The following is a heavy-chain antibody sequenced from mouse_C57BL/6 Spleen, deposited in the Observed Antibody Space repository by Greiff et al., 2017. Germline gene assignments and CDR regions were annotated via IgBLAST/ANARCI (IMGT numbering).Heavy chain of an antibody. V-gene: IGHV14-1*01. Sequence: EVQLQQSGAELVRPGASVKLSCTASGFNIKDYYMHWVKQRPEQGLEWIGRIDPEDGDTEYAPKFQGKATMTADTSSNTAYLQRSSLTSEATAVYYCTSSSYDWYFDVWGTGTTVTVSS. CDR2: IDPEDGDT. CDR1: GFNIKDYY. D-gene: IGHD1-1*01. CDR3: TSSSYDWYFDV. J-gene: IGHJ1*03.